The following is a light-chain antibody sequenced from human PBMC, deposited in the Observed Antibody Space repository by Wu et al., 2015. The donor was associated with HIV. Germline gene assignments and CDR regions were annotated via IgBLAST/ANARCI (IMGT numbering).Light chain of an antibody. CDR3: QQYGSSLWT. V-gene: IGKV3-20*01. CDR1: QSVSSSY. CDR2: AAS. Sequence: EIVLTQSPGTLSLSPGERATLSCRASQSVSSSYLAWYQQKPGQAPRLLIYAASTRATDIPDRFSGSGSGTDFTLTISRLEPDDFAVYYCQQYGSSLWTFGQGTKVDIK. J-gene: IGKJ1*01.